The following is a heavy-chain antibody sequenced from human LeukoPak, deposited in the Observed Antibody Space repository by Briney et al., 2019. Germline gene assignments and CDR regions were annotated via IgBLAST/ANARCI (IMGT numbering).Heavy chain of an antibody. CDR1: GGSISSYY. J-gene: IGHJ4*02. Sequence: SETLSLTCTVSGGSISSYYWSWIRQPPGKGLEWIGYIYTSGITNYNPSLKSRVTISVDTSKNQFSLKLTSVTAADTAVYYCARRLEDWGQGTLVTVSS. CDR3: ARRLED. CDR2: IYTSGIT. V-gene: IGHV4-4*08.